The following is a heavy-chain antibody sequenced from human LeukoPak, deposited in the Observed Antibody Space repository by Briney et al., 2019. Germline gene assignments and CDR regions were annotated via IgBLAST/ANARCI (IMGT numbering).Heavy chain of an antibody. V-gene: IGHV3-21*01. Sequence: PGGSLRLSCAASGFTFSSYSMNWVRQAPGKGLEWVSSISSSSSYIYYAGSVKGRFTISRDNAKNSLYLQMNSLRAEDTAVYYCARVASSGCDYWGQGTLVTVSP. CDR2: ISSSSSYI. CDR3: ARVASSGCDY. D-gene: IGHD6-19*01. CDR1: GFTFSSYS. J-gene: IGHJ4*02.